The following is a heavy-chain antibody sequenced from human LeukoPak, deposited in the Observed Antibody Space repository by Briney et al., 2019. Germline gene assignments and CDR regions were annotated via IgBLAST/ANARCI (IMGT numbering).Heavy chain of an antibody. Sequence: GGSLRLSCAASGFVVSSNSMIWGRQAPGKGLEWVSYISSSSSTIYYADSVKGRFTITRDNARNSLYLQMNSLRAEDTAVYYCATSGYSNIDFWGQGTLVTVSS. J-gene: IGHJ4*02. D-gene: IGHD4-11*01. CDR3: ATSGYSNIDF. CDR1: GFVVSSNS. CDR2: ISSSSSTI. V-gene: IGHV3-48*04.